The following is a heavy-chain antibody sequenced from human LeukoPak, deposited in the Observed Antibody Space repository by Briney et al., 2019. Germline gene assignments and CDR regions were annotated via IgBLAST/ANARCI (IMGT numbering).Heavy chain of an antibody. CDR3: ARDYYGSGSYFYYYYGMDV. CDR2: INSDGSST. D-gene: IGHD3-10*01. CDR1: GFTFSSYW. Sequence: PGGSLRLSCAASGFTFSSYWMHWVRQAPGKGLVWVSRINSDGSSTSYADSVKGRFTISRDNAKNTLYLQMNSLRAEDTAVYYCARDYYGSGSYFYYYYGMDVWGQGTTVTVSS. V-gene: IGHV3-74*01. J-gene: IGHJ6*02.